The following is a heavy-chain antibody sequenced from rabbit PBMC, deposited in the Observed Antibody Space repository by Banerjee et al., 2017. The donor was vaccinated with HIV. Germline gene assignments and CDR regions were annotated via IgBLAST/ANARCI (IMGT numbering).Heavy chain of an antibody. D-gene: IGHD6-1*01. CDR1: GFSFSSGYD. CDR2: IGTGSGYT. Sequence: QEQLVESGGGLVKPGASLTLTCKASGFSFSSGYDMYWVRQAPGKGLEWIACIGTGSGYTYYASWAKGRFTISKTSSTTVTLQMTSLTAADTATYFCAREYTYGYGGSSMDLWGQGTLVTVS. CDR3: AREYTYGYGGSSMDL. J-gene: IGHJ6*01. V-gene: IGHV1S45*01.